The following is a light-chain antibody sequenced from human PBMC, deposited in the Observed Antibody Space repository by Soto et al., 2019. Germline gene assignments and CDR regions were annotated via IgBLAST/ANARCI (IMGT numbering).Light chain of an antibody. J-gene: IGKJ1*01. CDR2: GAF. Sequence: DIVLTQSPGTLSLSPGERVTLSCRASQIVTSDYLAWYHQAPGQAPRLLIYGAFNRATGISDRFSGSGSGRDFTLSISKLEPGDFGVYFCHQYGKSPRTFGQGTKVEIK. CDR1: QIVTSDY. V-gene: IGKV3-20*01. CDR3: HQYGKSPRT.